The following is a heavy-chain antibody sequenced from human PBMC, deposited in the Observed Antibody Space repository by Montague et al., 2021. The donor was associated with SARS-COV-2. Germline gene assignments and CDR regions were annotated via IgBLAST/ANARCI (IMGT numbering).Heavy chain of an antibody. CDR2: VYHDENT. V-gene: IGHV4-59*13. Sequence: SETLSLTCTVSGGSINNYFWAWIRQTPEKGLEWTASVYHDENTNYYPSLKRRLTMSIGTSKSQFSLNLNSVTAVDTAVYYCARGRTRGGRLFSFDYWGQGALVTVSS. D-gene: IGHD3-10*02. CDR3: ARGRTRGGRLFSFDY. CDR1: GGSINNYF. J-gene: IGHJ4*02.